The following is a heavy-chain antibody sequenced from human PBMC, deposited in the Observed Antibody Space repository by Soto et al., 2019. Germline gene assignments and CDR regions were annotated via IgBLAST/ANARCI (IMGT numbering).Heavy chain of an antibody. CDR3: ASAYDSSGYHDY. Sequence: QVQLVESGGGVVQPGRSLRLSCAASGFTFSSYGMHWVRQAPGKGLEWVAVISYDGSNKYYADSVKGRFTISRDNSKNTLYLQMNSLRAEDTAVYYCASAYDSSGYHDYWGQGTLVTVSS. CDR1: GFTFSSYG. D-gene: IGHD3-22*01. J-gene: IGHJ4*02. CDR2: ISYDGSNK. V-gene: IGHV3-30*03.